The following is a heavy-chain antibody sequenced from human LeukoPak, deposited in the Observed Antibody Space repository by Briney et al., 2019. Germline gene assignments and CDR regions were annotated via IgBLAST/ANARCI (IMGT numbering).Heavy chain of an antibody. CDR2: IKESGST. CDR3: ARAKFHPYYYDSSGYYFDY. D-gene: IGHD3-22*01. Sequence: SETLSLTCAVYGVSFSGYYWSWIRQRPGKGLEGSGEIKESGSTNYNPYLKSRIAISVDTSKNQFSLMLSYVTAADTAVNYCARAKFHPYYYDSSGYYFDYWGQGTLVTVSS. J-gene: IGHJ4*02. V-gene: IGHV4-34*01. CDR1: GVSFSGYY.